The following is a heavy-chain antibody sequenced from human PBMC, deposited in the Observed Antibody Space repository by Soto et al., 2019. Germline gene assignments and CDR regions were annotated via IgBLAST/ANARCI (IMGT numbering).Heavy chain of an antibody. CDR1: GYTFTSYG. CDR3: ARGGEGYNFGAVY. J-gene: IGHJ4*02. CDR2: ISAYNGNT. Sequence: ASVKVSFKASGYTFTSYGMSWVRQAPGQGLEWMGGISAYNGNTNYAQNLQGRVTLTTDESTNRAYMELRSLRSDDTAVYYCARGGEGYNFGAVYWGQGTPVTVSS. D-gene: IGHD5-12*01. V-gene: IGHV1-18*01.